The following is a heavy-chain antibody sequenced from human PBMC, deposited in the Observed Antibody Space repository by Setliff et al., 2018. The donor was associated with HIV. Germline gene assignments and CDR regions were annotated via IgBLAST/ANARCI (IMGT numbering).Heavy chain of an antibody. CDR2: VSYTGTT. CDR3: ARLSTTSRDFDS. CDR1: GYSISSDYY. Sequence: SETLSLTCGVSGYSISSDYYWRWIRQPPGKGLEWIGFVSYTGTTHYNPSLKSRLTISIDTSENQFSLKLSSVTAADTAVYYCARLSTTSRDFDSWGQGTLVTVSS. D-gene: IGHD2-2*01. J-gene: IGHJ4*02. V-gene: IGHV4-30-4*01.